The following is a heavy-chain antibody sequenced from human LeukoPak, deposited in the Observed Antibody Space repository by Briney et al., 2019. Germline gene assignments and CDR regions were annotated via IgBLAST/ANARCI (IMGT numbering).Heavy chain of an antibody. CDR2: IYSGGST. J-gene: IGHJ6*02. D-gene: IGHD3-9*01. Sequence: GGSLRLSCAASGVTVSSNYMSWVRQAPGKGLEWVSVIYSGGSTYYADSVKGRFTISRDNSKNTLYLQMNSLRAEDTAVYYCASLSYYDILTGYYWIDYYYGMDVWGQGTTVT. V-gene: IGHV3-66*01. CDR3: ASLSYYDILTGYYWIDYYYGMDV. CDR1: GVTVSSNY.